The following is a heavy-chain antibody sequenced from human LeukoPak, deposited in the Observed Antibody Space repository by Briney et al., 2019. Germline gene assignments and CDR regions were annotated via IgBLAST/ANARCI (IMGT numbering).Heavy chain of an antibody. CDR3: ARPYCGGDCYSLYFQH. D-gene: IGHD2-21*02. J-gene: IGHJ1*01. V-gene: IGHV5-51*01. CDR2: IYPGDSDT. Sequence: GESLKISCKGSGYSFTSYWIGWVRQMPGKGLEWMGIIYPGDSDTRYSPSFQGQVTISAEKSISTAYLQWSSLKASDTAMYYCARPYCGGDCYSLYFQHWGQGTLVTVSS. CDR1: GYSFTSYW.